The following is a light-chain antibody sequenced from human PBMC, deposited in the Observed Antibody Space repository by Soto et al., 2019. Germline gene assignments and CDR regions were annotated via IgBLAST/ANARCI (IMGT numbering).Light chain of an antibody. Sequence: EIVLTQSPATLSLSPGERATLSCRAIQSVSSSYLAWYQQKPGQAPRLLMFGASSRATGIPDRFSGSGSGTEFTLTIDRLQSADFAVYYCQQYNNWPPITFGQGTRLEIK. CDR1: QSVSSSY. V-gene: IGKV3-20*01. CDR2: GAS. CDR3: QQYNNWPPIT. J-gene: IGKJ5*01.